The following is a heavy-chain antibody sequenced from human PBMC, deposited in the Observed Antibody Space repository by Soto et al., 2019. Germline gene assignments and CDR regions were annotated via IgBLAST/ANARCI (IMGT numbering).Heavy chain of an antibody. Sequence: SVKVSCKASGGTFSSYAISWVRQAPGQGLEWMGGIIPIFGTANYAQKFQGRVTITADETTSTAYMELSSLRSEDTAVYYCARDFSNCSSTSCYHYGMDVWGQGTKVTVSS. V-gene: IGHV1-69*13. D-gene: IGHD2-2*01. J-gene: IGHJ6*02. CDR2: IIPIFGTA. CDR3: ARDFSNCSSTSCYHYGMDV. CDR1: GGTFSSYA.